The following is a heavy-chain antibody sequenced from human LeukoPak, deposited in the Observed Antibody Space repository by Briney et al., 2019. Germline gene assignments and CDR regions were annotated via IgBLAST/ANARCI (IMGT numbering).Heavy chain of an antibody. J-gene: IGHJ6*02. D-gene: IGHD2-21*02. CDR3: ARDLAYCGGDCYPHYYHYGMDV. V-gene: IGHV3-30-3*01. CDR2: ISYDGSNK. CDR1: GFTFSSYA. Sequence: GGSLRLSCAASGFTFSSYAMHWVRQAPGKGLEWVAVISYDGSNKYYADSVKGRFTISRDNSKNTLYLQMSSLRAEDTAVYYCARDLAYCGGDCYPHYYHYGMDVWGQGTTVTVSS.